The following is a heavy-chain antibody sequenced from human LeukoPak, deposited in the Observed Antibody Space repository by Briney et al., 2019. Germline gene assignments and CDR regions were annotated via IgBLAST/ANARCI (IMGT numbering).Heavy chain of an antibody. CDR2: ISYDGSNK. V-gene: IGHV3-30*04. D-gene: IGHD5-12*01. CDR3: ARVATTDLDV. Sequence: GGSLRLSCAASGFTFSSYAMHWVRQAPGKGLEWVAVISYDGSNKYYADSVKGRFTISRDNSKNTLYLQMNSLRAEDTAVYYCARVATTDLDVWGKGTTVTVSS. CDR1: GFTFSSYA. J-gene: IGHJ6*04.